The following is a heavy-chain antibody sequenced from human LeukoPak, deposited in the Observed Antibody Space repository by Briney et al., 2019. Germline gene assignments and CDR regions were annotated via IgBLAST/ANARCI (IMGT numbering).Heavy chain of an antibody. J-gene: IGHJ3*02. D-gene: IGHD4-17*01. CDR2: IIPIFGTA. V-gene: IGHV1-69*06. Sequence: SVKVSCKASGGTFSSYAISWVRQAPGQGLEWMGGIIPIFGTANYAQKFQGRVTITADKSTSTAYMELSSLRSEDTAVYYCASLLTTVTGWVSHASDIWGQGTMVTVSS. CDR1: GGTFSSYA. CDR3: ASLLTTVTGWVSHASDI.